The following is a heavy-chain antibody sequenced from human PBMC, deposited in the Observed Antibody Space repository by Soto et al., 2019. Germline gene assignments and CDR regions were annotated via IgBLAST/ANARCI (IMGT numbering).Heavy chain of an antibody. D-gene: IGHD6-19*01. Sequence: SETLSLTCTVSGGSISSGGYYWSWIRQHPGKGLEWIGYIYYSGSTYYNPSLKSRVTISVDTSKNQFSLKLSSVTAADTAVYYCARSAVGVAVAGVYGMDVWGQGTTVTVSS. CDR2: IYYSGST. V-gene: IGHV4-31*03. CDR1: GGSISSGGYY. J-gene: IGHJ6*02. CDR3: ARSAVGVAVAGVYGMDV.